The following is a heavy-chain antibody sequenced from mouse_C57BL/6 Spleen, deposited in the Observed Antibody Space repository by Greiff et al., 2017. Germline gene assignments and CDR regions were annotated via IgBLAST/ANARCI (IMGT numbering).Heavy chain of an antibody. CDR3: ERAYDYPFYCHN. CDR1: GYSITSGYY. V-gene: IGHV3-6*01. D-gene: IGHD2-4*01. CDR2: ISYDGSN. J-gene: IGHJ2*01. Sequence: DVKLVESGPGLVKPSQSLSLTCSVTGYSITSGYYWNWIRQFPGNKLEWMGYISYDGSNNYNPSLKNRISITRDTSKNQFFLKLNSVTTEDTATYYCERAYDYPFYCHNWGQGTTLTVST.